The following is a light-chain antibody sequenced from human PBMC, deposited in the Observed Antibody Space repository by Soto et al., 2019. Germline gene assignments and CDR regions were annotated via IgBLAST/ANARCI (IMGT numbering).Light chain of an antibody. J-gene: IGKJ2*01. Sequence: EIVMTQSPATLSVSPGERATRSCRASQSVSSNLAWYQQKPGQAPRLLIYGASTRATGIPARFSGRGSVTEFTPTISSLQAEDFAVYDCQPYNNWPPYTFGQGTKLEIK. CDR1: QSVSSN. CDR3: QPYNNWPPYT. CDR2: GAS. V-gene: IGKV3-15*01.